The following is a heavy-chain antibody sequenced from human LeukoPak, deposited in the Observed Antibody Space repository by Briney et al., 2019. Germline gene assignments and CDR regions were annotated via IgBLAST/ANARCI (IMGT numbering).Heavy chain of an antibody. CDR2: INWNGGST. V-gene: IGHV3-20*04. CDR3: ARQGDSSGYYYVDY. Sequence: PGGSLRLSCAASGFTFDDYGMCWVRQAPGKGLEWVSGINWNGGSTGYADSVKGRFTISRDNAKNSLYLQMNSLRAEDTALYYCARQGDSSGYYYVDYWGQGTLVTVSS. J-gene: IGHJ4*02. CDR1: GFTFDDYG. D-gene: IGHD3-22*01.